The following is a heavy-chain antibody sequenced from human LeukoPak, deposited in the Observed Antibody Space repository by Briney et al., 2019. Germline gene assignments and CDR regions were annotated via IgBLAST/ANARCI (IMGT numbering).Heavy chain of an antibody. V-gene: IGHV1-69*06. CDR1: GGTFSSYA. D-gene: IGHD6-13*01. CDR3: ARTPAAGTDY. J-gene: IGHJ4*02. Sequence: SVKVSCKASGGTFSSYAISWVRQAPGQGLEWMGGITPIFGTANYAQKFQGRVTITADKSTSTAYMELSSLRSEDTAVYYCARTPAAGTDYWGQGTLVTVSS. CDR2: ITPIFGTA.